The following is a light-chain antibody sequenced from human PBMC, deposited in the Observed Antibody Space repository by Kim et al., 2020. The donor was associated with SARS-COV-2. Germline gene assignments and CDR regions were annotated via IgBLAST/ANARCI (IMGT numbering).Light chain of an antibody. V-gene: IGKV3-20*01. CDR1: QSVSSSY. Sequence: PGERATLSCSASQSVSSSYLAWYQQKPGQAPRLLIYGASSRATGIPDRFSGSGSGTDFTLTISRLEPEDCAVYYCQQYGSSPPWTFGQGTKVEIK. CDR3: QQYGSSPPWT. J-gene: IGKJ1*01. CDR2: GAS.